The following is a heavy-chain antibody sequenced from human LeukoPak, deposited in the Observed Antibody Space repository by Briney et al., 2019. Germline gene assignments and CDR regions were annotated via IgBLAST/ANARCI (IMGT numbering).Heavy chain of an antibody. D-gene: IGHD2-15*01. CDR1: GGTFSSYA. Sequence: ASVKVSCKASGGTFSSYAISWVRQAPGQGLEWMGGIIPIFGTANYAQKFQGRVTITTDESTSTAYMELSSLRSEDTAVYYCVARSGGDCSGGSCYSGVYNIFDYWGQGTLVTVSS. V-gene: IGHV1-69*05. CDR2: IIPIFGTA. J-gene: IGHJ4*02. CDR3: VARSGGDCSGGSCYSGVYNIFDY.